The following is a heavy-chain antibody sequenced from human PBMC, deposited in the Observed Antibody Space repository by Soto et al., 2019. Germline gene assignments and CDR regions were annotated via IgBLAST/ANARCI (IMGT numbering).Heavy chain of an antibody. CDR2: INHSGST. CDR1: GFC. J-gene: IGHJ5*02. V-gene: IGHV4-34*01. CDR3: ARGYGSGSYYNCFDP. D-gene: IGHD3-10*01. Sequence: GFCCSRIIKQTGTGLEWIWEINHSGSTNYNPSLKSRVTISVDTSKNQFALKLSSVTAADTAVYYCARGYGSGSYYNCFDPWGQRALLSVSS.